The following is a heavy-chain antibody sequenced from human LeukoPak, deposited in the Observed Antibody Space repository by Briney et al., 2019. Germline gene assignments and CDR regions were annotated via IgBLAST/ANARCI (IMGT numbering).Heavy chain of an antibody. Sequence: SETLSLTCAVSGGSTSSYYWSWIRQPPGRGLEWIGCLYHSGKTIYNPSLKSRVTISVDTSKNQFSLKLSSVTAADTAVYYCAKVWRWLQLPYTFDYWGQGTLVTVSS. D-gene: IGHD5-24*01. CDR1: GGSTSSYY. J-gene: IGHJ4*02. CDR2: LYHSGKT. CDR3: AKVWRWLQLPYTFDY. V-gene: IGHV4-59*01.